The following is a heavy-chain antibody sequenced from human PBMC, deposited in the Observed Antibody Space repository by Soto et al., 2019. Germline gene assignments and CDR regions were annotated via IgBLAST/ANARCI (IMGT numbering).Heavy chain of an antibody. Sequence: QVQLVESGGGVVQPGRSLRLSCAASGFTFSSYGMHWVRQAPGKGLEWVAVIWYDGSNKYYADSVKGRFTISRDNSKNTLYLQMNSPRAEDTAVYYCAREESGSGDYWVQGTLVTVSS. J-gene: IGHJ4*02. CDR1: GFTFSSYG. CDR3: AREESGSGDY. CDR2: IWYDGSNK. D-gene: IGHD1-26*01. V-gene: IGHV3-33*01.